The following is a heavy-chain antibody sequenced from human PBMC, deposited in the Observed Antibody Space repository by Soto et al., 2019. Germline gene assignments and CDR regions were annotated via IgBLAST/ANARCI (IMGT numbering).Heavy chain of an antibody. Sequence: SVSGGSISSGGYSWSWIRQPPGKGLEWIGYIYHSGSTYYNPSLKSRVTISVDRSKNQFSLKPSSVTAADTAVYYCARGRQYYYDSSGYYYFDYWGQGTLVTVTS. D-gene: IGHD3-22*01. V-gene: IGHV4-30-2*01. CDR1: GGSISSGGYS. CDR2: IYHSGST. J-gene: IGHJ4*02. CDR3: ARGRQYYYDSSGYYYFDY.